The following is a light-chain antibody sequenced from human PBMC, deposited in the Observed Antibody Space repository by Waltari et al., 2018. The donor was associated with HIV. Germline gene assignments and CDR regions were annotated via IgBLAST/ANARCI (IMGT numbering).Light chain of an antibody. Sequence: QSALNQPPSASGSPGQSVTISCTGTSSDVGAYNYVSWFQQHPGKAPKLMIYDVTKRPSGVPDRFSGSKSGNTASLTVSGLQAEDEADYYCASHAGSKDVFGGGNRMT. CDR3: ASHAGSKDV. J-gene: IGLJ2*01. CDR1: SSDVGAYNY. V-gene: IGLV2-8*01. CDR2: DVT.